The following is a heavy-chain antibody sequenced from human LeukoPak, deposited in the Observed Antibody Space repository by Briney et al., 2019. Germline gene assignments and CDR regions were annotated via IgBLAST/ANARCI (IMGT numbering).Heavy chain of an antibody. D-gene: IGHD3-9*01. CDR2: IWYDGSNK. V-gene: IGHV3-33*01. CDR1: GFTFSSYG. Sequence: PGGSLRLSCAASGFTFSSYGMHWVRQAPGKGLEWVAVIWYDGSNKYYADSVKGRFTTSRDNSKNTLYLQMNSLRAEDTAVYYCGRVDRLSDAFDIWGQGTMVTVSS. J-gene: IGHJ3*02. CDR3: GRVDRLSDAFDI.